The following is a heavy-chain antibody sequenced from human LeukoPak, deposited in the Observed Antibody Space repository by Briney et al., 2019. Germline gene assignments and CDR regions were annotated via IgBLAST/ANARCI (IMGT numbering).Heavy chain of an antibody. J-gene: IGHJ4*02. CDR3: ARDSDGYRGTYFDY. V-gene: IGHV3-48*02. Sequence: GGSLRLSCAASGFTFSGAWMSWVRQAPGKGLEWVSYISSSSSTIYYADSVKGRFTISRDNAKNSLYLQMNSLRDEGTAVYFCARDSDGYRGTYFDYWGQGTLVTVSS. D-gene: IGHD5-24*01. CDR1: GFTFSGAW. CDR2: ISSSSSTI.